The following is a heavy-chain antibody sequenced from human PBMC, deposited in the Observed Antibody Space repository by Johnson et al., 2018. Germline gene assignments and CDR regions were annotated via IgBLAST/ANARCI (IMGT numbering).Heavy chain of an antibody. Sequence: QVQLVESGGGVVQPGRSLRLSCAASGFSFSSYGMHWVRQAPGKGLEWVAVISYDGSKTYYAESVKGRVTISRDNSKNTLYRQMNSLRVEDAAVYYCAKAAYDFWSGYFDYWGQGTLVTVSS. CDR2: ISYDGSKT. CDR1: GFSFSSYG. D-gene: IGHD3-3*01. CDR3: AKAAYDFWSGYFDY. J-gene: IGHJ4*02. V-gene: IGHV3-30*18.